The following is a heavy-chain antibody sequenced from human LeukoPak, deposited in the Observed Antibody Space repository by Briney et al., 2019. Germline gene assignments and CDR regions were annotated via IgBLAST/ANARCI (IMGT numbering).Heavy chain of an antibody. CDR3: AKGLSGYYFDY. D-gene: IGHD3-22*01. Sequence: GGSLRLSCAASGFTFSSYAMSWVRQAPGKGLEWVSSISGSGGSTYYANSVKGRFTISRDNSKNTLYLQINGLRAEDTAVYFCAKGLSGYYFDYWGQGTLVTVSS. CDR2: ISGSGGST. CDR1: GFTFSSYA. V-gene: IGHV3-23*01. J-gene: IGHJ4*02.